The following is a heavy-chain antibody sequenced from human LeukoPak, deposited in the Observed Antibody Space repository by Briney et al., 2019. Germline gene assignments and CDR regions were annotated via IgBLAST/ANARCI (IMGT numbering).Heavy chain of an antibody. CDR2: INWNGGST. D-gene: IGHD3-22*01. CDR1: GFTFDDYG. Sequence: PGGSLRLSCAASGFTFDDYGMSWVRQAPGKGLEWVSGINWNGGSTGYADSVKGRFTISRDNAKNSLYLQMNSLRAEDTALYYCARIYYYDSSGSSLDYWGQGTLVTVSS. V-gene: IGHV3-20*04. J-gene: IGHJ4*02. CDR3: ARIYYYDSSGSSLDY.